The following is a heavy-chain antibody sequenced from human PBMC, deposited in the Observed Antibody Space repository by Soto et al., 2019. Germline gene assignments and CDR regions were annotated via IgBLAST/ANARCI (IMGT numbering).Heavy chain of an antibody. D-gene: IGHD6-13*01. J-gene: IGHJ5*02. V-gene: IGHV3-23*01. CDR3: AKEPGYGPAGTGNWFDT. CDR1: GFTFSSYA. CDR2: ISGSGGST. Sequence: GGSLRLSCAASGFTFSSYAMSWVRQAPGKGLEWVSAISGSGGSTYYADSVKGRCTISRDNSKNTLYLQMNSLRAEDTAVYYCAKEPGYGPAGTGNWFDTWGQGTLVTVSS.